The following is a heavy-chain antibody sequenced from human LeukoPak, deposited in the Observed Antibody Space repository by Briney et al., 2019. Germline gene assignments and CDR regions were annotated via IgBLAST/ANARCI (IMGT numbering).Heavy chain of an antibody. J-gene: IGHJ5*02. Sequence: KPSETLSLTCSVSGASVNYGTYFLNWMRQPPGKGLEWIGSIYYSGSTYYNPSLKSRVTISVDTSKNQFSLKLSSVTAADTAVYYCARGSYFPLPKFDPWGQGTLVTVSS. CDR3: ARGSYFPLPKFDP. CDR2: IYYSGST. D-gene: IGHD3-10*01. CDR1: GASVNYGTYF. V-gene: IGHV4-39*01.